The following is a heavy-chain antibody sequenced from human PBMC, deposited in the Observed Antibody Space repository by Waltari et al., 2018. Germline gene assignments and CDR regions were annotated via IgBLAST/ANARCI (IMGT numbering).Heavy chain of an antibody. J-gene: IGHJ3*02. CDR3: ASRYCGGDCYGGDAFDI. V-gene: IGHV1-69*01. CDR1: GYTFTSYY. CDR2: IIPIFGTA. Sequence: QVQLVQSGAEVKKPGASVKVSCKASGYTFTSYYMHWVRQAPGQGLEWMGGIIPIFGTANYAQKFQGRVTITADESTSTAYMELSSLRSEDTAVYYCASRYCGGDCYGGDAFDIWGQGTMVTVSS. D-gene: IGHD2-21*02.